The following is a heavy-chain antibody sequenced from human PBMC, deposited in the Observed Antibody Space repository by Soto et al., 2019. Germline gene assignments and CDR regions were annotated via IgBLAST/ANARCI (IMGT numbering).Heavy chain of an antibody. CDR3: AGWLVGATFDS. CDR2: INHSGRT. D-gene: IGHD1-26*01. V-gene: IGHV4-34*01. Sequence: SETLSLTCAVYGDSFTKYYWSWIRQPPGKGLEWIGEINHSGRTNFNPSLKSRVTISVDRSKNQFSLKLRSVTAADTGVYYCAGWLVGATFDSWGHGRLVTVSS. J-gene: IGHJ4*01. CDR1: GDSFTKYY.